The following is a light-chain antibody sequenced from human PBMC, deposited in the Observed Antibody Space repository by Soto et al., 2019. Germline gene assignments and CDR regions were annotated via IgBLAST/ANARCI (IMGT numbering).Light chain of an antibody. V-gene: IGLV7-43*01. Sequence: QAVVTQEPSLTVSPGGTVTLTCASSTGAVTSGYYPNWFQQKPGQAPRSLIYSTSKKYFWTPARFSGSLLGGKAALTLSGVQPEDEAEYYCLLYYGGVYVFGTGTKVTVL. CDR1: TGAVTSGYY. CDR3: LLYYGGVYV. J-gene: IGLJ1*01. CDR2: STS.